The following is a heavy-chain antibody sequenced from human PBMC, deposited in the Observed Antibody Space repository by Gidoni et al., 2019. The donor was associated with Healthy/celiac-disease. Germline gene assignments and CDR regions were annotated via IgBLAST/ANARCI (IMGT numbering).Heavy chain of an antibody. Sequence: QVKLVQSGAEVKKPGSSVKVSCKESGGSFSSYAIHWVRQAPGQGLEWMGGIIPIFGTANYAQKFQGRVTITADESTSTAYMELSSLRSEDTAVYYCARDWGGYCSSTSCYRGEVLDYWGQGTLVTVSS. CDR3: ARDWGGYCSSTSCYRGEVLDY. V-gene: IGHV1-69*01. CDR2: IIPIFGTA. CDR1: GGSFSSYA. J-gene: IGHJ4*02. D-gene: IGHD2-2*02.